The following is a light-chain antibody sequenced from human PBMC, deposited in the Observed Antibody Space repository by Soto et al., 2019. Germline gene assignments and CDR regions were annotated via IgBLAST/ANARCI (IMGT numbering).Light chain of an antibody. V-gene: IGLV1-40*01. CDR3: QSYDSSLSGSRV. J-gene: IGLJ1*01. CDR1: SSNIGAGYD. Sequence: QSALTQPPSVSGAPGQRVTISCTGSSSNIGAGYDVHWYQQLPGTAPKLLIYGNSNRPSGVSDRFSGSKSGTSASLAITGLQAEDEADYYCQSYDSSLSGSRVFGTGTKVTVL. CDR2: GNS.